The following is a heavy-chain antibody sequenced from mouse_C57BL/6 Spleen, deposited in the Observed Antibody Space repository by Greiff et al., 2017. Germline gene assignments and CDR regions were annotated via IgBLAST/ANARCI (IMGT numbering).Heavy chain of an antibody. CDR2: IHPNSGST. J-gene: IGHJ4*01. Sequence: QVQLQQPGAELVKPGASVKLSCKASGYTFTSYWMHWVKQRPGQGLAWIGMIHPNSGSTNYNEKFKSKATLTVDKSSSTAYMQLSSLTSEDSAVYYCASPYDYDYAMDYWGQGTSVTVSS. CDR3: ASPYDYDYAMDY. V-gene: IGHV1-64*01. CDR1: GYTFTSYW. D-gene: IGHD2-4*01.